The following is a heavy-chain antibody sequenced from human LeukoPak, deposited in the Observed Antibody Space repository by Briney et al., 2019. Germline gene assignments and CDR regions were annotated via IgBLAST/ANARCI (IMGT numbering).Heavy chain of an antibody. Sequence: SETLSLTCTVSGGSISTSTYYWGWIRQPPGKGLEWLGSIYYSGTLYHNPSLKSRVTMPVDTSRNQFSLKLTSATAADTAVYYCARLLYDRSGYYYFDFWGQGTLVTVSS. CDR3: ARLLYDRSGYYYFDF. D-gene: IGHD3-22*01. V-gene: IGHV4-39*01. J-gene: IGHJ4*02. CDR1: GGSISTSTYY. CDR2: IYYSGTL.